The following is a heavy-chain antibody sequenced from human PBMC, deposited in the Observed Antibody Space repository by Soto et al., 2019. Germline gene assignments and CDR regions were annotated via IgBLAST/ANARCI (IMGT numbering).Heavy chain of an antibody. D-gene: IGHD6-6*01. Sequence: GESLKISCKGSGYSFTSYWISWVRQMPGKGLEWMGRIDPSDSYTNYSPSFQGHVTISADKSISTAYLQWSSLKASDTAMYYCARQEYSSPPEHYWGQGTLVTVSS. CDR3: ARQEYSSPPEHY. J-gene: IGHJ4*02. CDR1: GYSFTSYW. V-gene: IGHV5-10-1*01. CDR2: IDPSDSYT.